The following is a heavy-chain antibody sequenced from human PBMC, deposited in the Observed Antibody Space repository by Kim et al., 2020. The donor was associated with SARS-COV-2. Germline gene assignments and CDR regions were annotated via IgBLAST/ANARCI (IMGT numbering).Heavy chain of an antibody. CDR3: ARDTPGPEEFDY. J-gene: IGHJ4*02. CDR2: ISSTGSLI. Sequence: GGSLRLSCAASGFIFSAYEMNWVRQAPGKGLEWISHISSTGSLIWYADSVKGRFTISRDNAKNSLYLQMNSLRAEDTAVYYCARDTPGPEEFDYWGQGTLVTVSS. CDR1: GFIFSAYE. V-gene: IGHV3-48*03.